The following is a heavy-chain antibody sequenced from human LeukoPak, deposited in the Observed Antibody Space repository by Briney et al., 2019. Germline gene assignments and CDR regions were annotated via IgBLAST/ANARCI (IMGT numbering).Heavy chain of an antibody. Sequence: GGSLRLSCAASGFTFDDYAMHWVRQAPGKGLEWVSGISWNSGSIGYADSVKGRFTISRDNSKNSLYLQMNSLRAEDTALYYCAKNSPYYYYMDVWGKGTTVTVSS. CDR3: AKNSPYYYYMDV. CDR2: ISWNSGSI. J-gene: IGHJ6*03. CDR1: GFTFDDYA. V-gene: IGHV3-9*01.